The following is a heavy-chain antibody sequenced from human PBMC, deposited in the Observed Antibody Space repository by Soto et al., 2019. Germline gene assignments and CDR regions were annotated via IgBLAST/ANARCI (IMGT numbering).Heavy chain of an antibody. CDR2: IYYSGST. D-gene: IGHD2-21*01. CDR1: DGSVSSGSYY. CDR3: ARYRGDPTLAFDM. V-gene: IGHV4-61*01. Sequence: QVQLQESGPGLVKPSETLSLTCTVSDGSVSSGSYYWNWIRQPPGKGLEWIGFIYYSGSTHYNPSLPSRVTISVDTPRNQFSLRLSSVTAADTAMYYSARYRGDPTLAFDMWGQGTMVTVSS. J-gene: IGHJ3*02.